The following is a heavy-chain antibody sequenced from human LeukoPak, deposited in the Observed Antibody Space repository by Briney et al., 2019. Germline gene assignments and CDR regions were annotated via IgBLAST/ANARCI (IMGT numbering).Heavy chain of an antibody. Sequence: SGGSLRLSCAASGFTVSSNYMSWVRQAPGKGLEWDSVIYSGVSTYYADSVKGRFTISRDNSKNTLYLQMNSLRAEDTAVYYCARGLPTLLFDYWGQGTLVTVSS. CDR2: IYSGVST. J-gene: IGHJ4*02. V-gene: IGHV3-53*01. CDR3: ARGLPTLLFDY. CDR1: GFTVSSNY. D-gene: IGHD2-15*01.